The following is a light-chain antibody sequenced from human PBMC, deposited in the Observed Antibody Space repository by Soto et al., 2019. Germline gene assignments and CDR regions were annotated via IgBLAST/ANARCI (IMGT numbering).Light chain of an antibody. Sequence: QSALTQPRSVSGSPGQSVTISCTGTSSDVGGYNYVSWYQQHPGKAPKLMIYDVSKRPSGVPDRFSGSKSGNTASLTISGLQAEDEAGYYCCPYAGSYTLPYGFGTRTKVPV. CDR3: CPYAGSYTLPYG. J-gene: IGLJ1*01. V-gene: IGLV2-11*01. CDR1: SSDVGGYNY. CDR2: DVS.